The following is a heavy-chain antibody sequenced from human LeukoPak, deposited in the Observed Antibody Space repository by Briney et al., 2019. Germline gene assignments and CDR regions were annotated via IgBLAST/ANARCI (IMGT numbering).Heavy chain of an antibody. Sequence: SGGSLRLSCAASGFTFSSYSMNWVRQAPGKGLEWVSYISSSSSTIYYADSVKGRFTISRDNAKNSLYLQMNSLRAEDTAVYYCARESSGWSDYWGQGILVTVSS. V-gene: IGHV3-48*01. CDR2: ISSSSSTI. J-gene: IGHJ4*02. CDR3: ARESSGWSDY. CDR1: GFTFSSYS. D-gene: IGHD6-19*01.